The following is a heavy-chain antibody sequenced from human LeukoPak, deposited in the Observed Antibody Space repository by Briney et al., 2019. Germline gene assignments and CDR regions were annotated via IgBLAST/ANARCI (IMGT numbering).Heavy chain of an antibody. D-gene: IGHD2-15*01. CDR1: GFTFSSYR. CDR2: IKQDGSEK. J-gene: IGHJ6*02. Sequence: GGSLRLSCAASGFTFSSYRMSWVRQAPGKGLEWVANIKQDGSEKYYVDSVKGRFTISRDNAKNSLYLQMNSLRAEDTAVYYCARADKGYCSGGSCYGMDVWGQGTTVTVSS. CDR3: ARADKGYCSGGSCYGMDV. V-gene: IGHV3-7*03.